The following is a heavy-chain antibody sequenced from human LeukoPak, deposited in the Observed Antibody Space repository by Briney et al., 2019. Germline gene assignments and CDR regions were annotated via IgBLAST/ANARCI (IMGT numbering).Heavy chain of an antibody. J-gene: IGHJ6*03. CDR3: ASDMRTGTTSPYYYMDV. Sequence: GASVTVSFKSAVCTFSIYAISWVRQAPGQGLEWMGRIIPIFGTANYAQKFQGRVTITADKSTSTDYMELSSLRSEDTAVYYCASDMRTGTTSPYYYMDVWGKGTTVTVSS. CDR2: IIPIFGTA. CDR1: VCTFSIYA. D-gene: IGHD1-7*01. V-gene: IGHV1-69*06.